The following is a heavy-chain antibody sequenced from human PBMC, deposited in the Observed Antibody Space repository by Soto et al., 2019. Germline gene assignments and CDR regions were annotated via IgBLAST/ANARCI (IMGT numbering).Heavy chain of an antibody. Sequence: GGSLRLSCAASGFTFSSYAMHWVRQAPGKGLEWVAVISYDGSNKYYADSVKGRFTISRDNSKNTLYLQMNSLRAEDTAVYYCAKMARGSGHYYMDVWGKGTTVTVSS. CDR1: GFTFSSYA. CDR2: ISYDGSNK. D-gene: IGHD3-10*01. J-gene: IGHJ6*03. CDR3: AKMARGSGHYYMDV. V-gene: IGHV3-30*04.